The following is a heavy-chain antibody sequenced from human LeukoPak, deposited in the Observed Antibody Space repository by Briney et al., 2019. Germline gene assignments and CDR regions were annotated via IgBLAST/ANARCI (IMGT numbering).Heavy chain of an antibody. CDR1: GGSLNSYY. D-gene: IGHD7-27*01. CDR2: ITHSGGT. Sequence: SETLSLTCTVSGGSLNSYYWSWIRQPPGKGLEWIGFITHSGGTDFDSSLGGRVTTSVDTSKNQFSLRLTSMTAADTAVYFCARGRISNWGFEGTLFDAWGQGVLVTVSS. V-gene: IGHV4-59*01. CDR3: ARGRISNWGFEGTLFDA. J-gene: IGHJ4*02.